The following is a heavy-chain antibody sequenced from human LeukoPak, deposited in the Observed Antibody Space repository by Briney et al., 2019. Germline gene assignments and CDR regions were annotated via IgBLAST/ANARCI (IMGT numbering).Heavy chain of an antibody. CDR1: GFTFSTYS. CDR2: ISTSSSYI. D-gene: IGHD1-26*01. Sequence: GGSLRLSCAASGFTFSTYSMNWVRQAPGKGLEWVSSISTSSSYIYYADSVKGRFTISRDNAKKSVYLQMNSLRAEDAAVYYCARAYSERYGLGYYYMDVWGKGTTVTISS. V-gene: IGHV3-21*01. CDR3: ARAYSERYGLGYYYMDV. J-gene: IGHJ6*03.